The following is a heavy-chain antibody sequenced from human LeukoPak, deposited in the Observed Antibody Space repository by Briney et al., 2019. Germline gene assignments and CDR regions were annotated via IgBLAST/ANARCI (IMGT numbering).Heavy chain of an antibody. CDR3: ARGHKQWLVWDYFDY. V-gene: IGHV1-2*02. D-gene: IGHD6-19*01. J-gene: IGHJ4*02. CDR1: GYTFTGYY. CDR2: INPNSGGT. Sequence: ASVKVSCKASGYTFTGYYMHWVRQAPGQGLEWMGWINPNSGGTNYAQKFQGRVTMTRDTSISTACMELSRLRSDDTAVYYCARGHKQWLVWDYFDYWGQGTLVTVSS.